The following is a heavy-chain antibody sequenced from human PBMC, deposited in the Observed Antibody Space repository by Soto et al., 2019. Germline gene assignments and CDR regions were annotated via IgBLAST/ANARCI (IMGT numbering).Heavy chain of an antibody. CDR1: GFTVSSNY. CDR3: ARGSYDSVFDS. CDR2: IYAAGST. Sequence: EVQLMESGGGLVQPGGSLRLACAASGFTVSSNYMSWVRQAPGKGLEWVSVIYAAGSTYYADSVTGRFTISRDESKNTLDLQLNSLRAAATAVYYCARGSYDSVFDSCGQGTLGSVTS. J-gene: IGHJ4*02. V-gene: IGHV3-66*01. D-gene: IGHD1-1*01.